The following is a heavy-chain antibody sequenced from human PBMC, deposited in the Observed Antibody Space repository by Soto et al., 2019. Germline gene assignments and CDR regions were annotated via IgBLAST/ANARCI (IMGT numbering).Heavy chain of an antibody. Sequence: SETLSLTCTVSGGSISSYYWCWIRQPPGKGLEWIGYIYYSGSTNYNPSLKSRVTISVDTSKNQFSLKLSSVTAADTAVYYCVRLALDHTVRDAYDIWGQGTIVTVS. CDR3: VRLALDHTVRDAYDI. CDR1: GGSISSYY. V-gene: IGHV4-59*08. D-gene: IGHD3-16*02. J-gene: IGHJ3*02. CDR2: IYYSGST.